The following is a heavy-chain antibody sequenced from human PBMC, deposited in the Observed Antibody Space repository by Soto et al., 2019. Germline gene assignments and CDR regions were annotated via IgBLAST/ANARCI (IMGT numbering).Heavy chain of an antibody. CDR2: MYNSGST. CDR3: ASMGYHYGSGSYPLDY. V-gene: IGHV4-59*08. J-gene: IGHJ4*02. D-gene: IGHD3-10*01. Sequence: QVQLQESGPGLVKPSETLSLTCTVSGGSISSYYWTWIRQPPGKGLEWIGFMYNSGSTHYNPSLKSRGPIQLDPTKNQFSLNLRSGTAAATAVYYCASMGYHYGSGSYPLDYWGQGTLVTVSS. CDR1: GGSISSYY.